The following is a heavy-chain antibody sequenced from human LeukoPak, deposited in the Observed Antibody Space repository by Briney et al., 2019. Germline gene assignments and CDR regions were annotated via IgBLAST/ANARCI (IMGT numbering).Heavy chain of an antibody. J-gene: IGHJ6*03. CDR1: GGSISGSVYY. D-gene: IGHD2-21*02. V-gene: IGHV4-39*01. CDR2: IYYSGST. CDR3: ARHGGDVTHFYHMDV. Sequence: SETLSLTCTVSGGSISGSVYYWGWIRQPPGKDLEWIGSIYYSGSTYYNPSLKSRLTMSVDTSKNQFSLKLSSVTASDTAVYYCARHGGDVTHFYHMDVWVKGTTVNVSS.